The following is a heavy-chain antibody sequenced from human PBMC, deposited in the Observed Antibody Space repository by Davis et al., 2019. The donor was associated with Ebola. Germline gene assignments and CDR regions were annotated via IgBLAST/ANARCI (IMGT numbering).Heavy chain of an antibody. CDR1: GDSVSSNSAA. V-gene: IGHV6-1*01. CDR2: TYYRSKWYN. J-gene: IGHJ6*02. D-gene: IGHD3-3*01. Sequence: SQTLSLTCAVSGDSVSSNSAAWNWIRQSPSRGLEWLGRTYYRSKWYNDYAVSVKSRITINPDTSKNQFSLQLNAVTPEDTAVYYCARNPRFYDFWSPSYYYYYGMDVWGQGTTVTVSS. CDR3: ARNPRFYDFWSPSYYYYYGMDV.